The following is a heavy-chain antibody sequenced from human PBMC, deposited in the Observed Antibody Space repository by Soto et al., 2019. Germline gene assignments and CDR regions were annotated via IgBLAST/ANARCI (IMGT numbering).Heavy chain of an antibody. CDR1: GYTFTSYG. J-gene: IGHJ6*02. Sequence: QVQLVQSGAEVKKPGASVKVSCKASGYTFTSYGISWVRQAPGQGLEWMGWISAYSGNTNYAQKLQGRVTMTTDTSAGTAYMEGRSLRSDDTAVYYCARAQVTGLNDYYYYYGMDVWGQGTTVTVSS. V-gene: IGHV1-18*01. D-gene: IGHD5-18*01. CDR2: ISAYSGNT. CDR3: ARAQVTGLNDYYYYYGMDV.